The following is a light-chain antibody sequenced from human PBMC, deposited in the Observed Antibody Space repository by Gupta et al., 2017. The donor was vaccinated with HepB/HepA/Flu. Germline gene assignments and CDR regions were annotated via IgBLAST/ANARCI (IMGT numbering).Light chain of an antibody. J-gene: IGLJ3*02. Sequence: QSVLTPPPSASGTPGQRVIISCSGSRSNIGSNTVNWYQQLAGTAPKLLIYSNDQRPSGIPNRFSGSKSGTSASLAISGLQSEDEADYYCATWDDSLSGSVFGGGTKVTVL. CDR1: RSNIGSNT. CDR3: ATWDDSLSGSV. CDR2: SND. V-gene: IGLV1-44*01.